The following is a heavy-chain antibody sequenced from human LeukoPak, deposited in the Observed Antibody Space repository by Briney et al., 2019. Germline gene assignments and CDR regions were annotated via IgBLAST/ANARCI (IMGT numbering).Heavy chain of an antibody. Sequence: GGSLRLSCAASGFTFSSYSMNWVRQAPGKGLEWVSSISSSSSYIYYADSVKGRFTISRDNAKNSLYLQMNSLRAEDTAVYYCAREGYYGSGLYYYYYMDVWGKGTTVTVSS. CDR3: AREGYYGSGLYYYYYMDV. D-gene: IGHD3-10*01. V-gene: IGHV3-21*01. J-gene: IGHJ6*03. CDR2: ISSSSSYI. CDR1: GFTFSSYS.